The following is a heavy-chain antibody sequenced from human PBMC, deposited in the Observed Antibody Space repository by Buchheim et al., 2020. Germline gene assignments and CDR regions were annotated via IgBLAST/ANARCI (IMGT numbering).Heavy chain of an antibody. CDR2: IYYSGST. V-gene: IGHV4-59*01. CDR1: GGSISSYY. CDR3: ARVGAAGCYYYGLDV. D-gene: IGHD1-26*01. J-gene: IGHJ6*02. Sequence: QVQLQESGPGLVKPSETLSLTCTVSGGSISSYYWSWIRQPPGKGLEWIGYIYYSGSTNYNPSLKSRVTISVDTSKNQFSLKLSSGTAADTAVYYFARVGAAGCYYYGLDVWGQGTT.